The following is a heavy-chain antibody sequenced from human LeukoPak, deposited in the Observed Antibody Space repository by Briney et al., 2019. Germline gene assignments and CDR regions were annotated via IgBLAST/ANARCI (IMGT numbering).Heavy chain of an antibody. V-gene: IGHV4-38-2*02. CDR1: GYSISSGYY. CDR3: ARDTYGATFFDY. CDR2: LSHTGST. J-gene: IGHJ4*02. Sequence: SETLSLTCTVSGYSISSGYYWGWVRQPPGKGLEWIGSLSHTGSTFNNPSLKSRVTISIDMSRNQFSLRLTSVTAADTAVYYCARDTYGATFFDYWGQGTLVTVSS. D-gene: IGHD1-26*01.